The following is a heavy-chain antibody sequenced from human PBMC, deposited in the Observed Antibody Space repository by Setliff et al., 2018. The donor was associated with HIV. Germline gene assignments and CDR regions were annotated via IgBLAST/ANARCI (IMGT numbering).Heavy chain of an antibody. CDR3: ARDRIEFVAEDPNDVFDI. CDR1: GHSISGYY. J-gene: IGHJ3*02. Sequence: SETLSLTCSASGHSISGYYWSWIRQPAGRGLEWIGRIHTSGNTNYNPSLRGRVTMSVDMSKNQFSLKLTSVSAADTAVYYCARDRIEFVAEDPNDVFDIWGRGTLVTVSS. V-gene: IGHV4-4*07. D-gene: IGHD5-12*01. CDR2: IHTSGNT.